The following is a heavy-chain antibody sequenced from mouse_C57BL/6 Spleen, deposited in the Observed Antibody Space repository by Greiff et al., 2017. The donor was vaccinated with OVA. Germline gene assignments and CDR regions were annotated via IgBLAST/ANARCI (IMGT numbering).Heavy chain of an antibody. D-gene: IGHD3-2*02. CDR1: GYSITSGYY. CDR2: ISYDGSN. V-gene: IGHV3-6*01. CDR3: ASRQLRLQDYFDY. J-gene: IGHJ2*01. Sequence: EVKLQESGPGLVKPSQSLSLTCSVTGYSITSGYYWNWIRQFPGNKLEWMGYISYDGSNNYNPSLKNRISITRDTSKNQFFLKLNSVTTEDTATYYCASRQLRLQDYFDYWGQGTTLTVSS.